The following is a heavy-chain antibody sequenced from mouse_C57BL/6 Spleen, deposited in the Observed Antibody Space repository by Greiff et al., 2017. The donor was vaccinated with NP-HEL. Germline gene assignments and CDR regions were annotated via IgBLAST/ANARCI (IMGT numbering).Heavy chain of an antibody. V-gene: IGHV5-4*01. J-gene: IGHJ3*01. CDR3: ARENDYGGFAY. Sequence: EVKLVESGGGLVKPGGSLKLSCAASGFTFSSYAMSWVRQTPEKRLEWVATISDGGSYTYYPDNVKGRFTISRDNAKNNLYLQMSHLKAEDTAMDYCARENDYGGFAYWGQGTLVTVSA. D-gene: IGHD2-4*01. CDR2: ISDGGSYT. CDR1: GFTFSSYA.